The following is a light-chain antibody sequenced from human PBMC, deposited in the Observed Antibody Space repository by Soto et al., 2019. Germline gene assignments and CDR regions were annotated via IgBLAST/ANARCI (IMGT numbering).Light chain of an antibody. V-gene: IGKV1-5*01. J-gene: IGKJ1*01. CDR1: QSISSW. CDR2: DAS. Sequence: DIQMTQSPSTLSASVGDRVTITCRASQSISSWLAWYQQKPGKAPKLLIFDASTLDSGVPSRFSGSGSGTEFPRYISSLQPDVFATSYCQQYNSYGTFGEGTKVEIK. CDR3: QQYNSYGT.